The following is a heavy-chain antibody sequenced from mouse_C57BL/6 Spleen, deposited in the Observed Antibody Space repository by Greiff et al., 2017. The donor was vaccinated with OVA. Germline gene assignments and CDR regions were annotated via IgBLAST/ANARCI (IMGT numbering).Heavy chain of an antibody. Sequence: QVHVKQSGAELARPGASVKMSCKASGYTFTSYTMHWVKQRPGQGLEWIGYINPSSGYTKYNQKFKDKATLTADKSSSTAYMQLSSLTSEDSAVYYCARTGLPDYFDYWGQGTTLTVSS. CDR3: ARTGLPDYFDY. CDR2: INPSSGYT. J-gene: IGHJ2*01. CDR1: GYTFTSYT. V-gene: IGHV1-4*01. D-gene: IGHD2-2*01.